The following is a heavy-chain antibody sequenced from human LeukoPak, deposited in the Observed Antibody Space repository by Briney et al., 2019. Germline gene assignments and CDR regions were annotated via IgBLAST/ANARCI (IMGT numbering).Heavy chain of an antibody. J-gene: IGHJ4*02. CDR3: AKSPRPHSSSWYFDY. Sequence: GGSLRLSCAASGFTFDDYAMHWVRQAPGKGLEWVSGISWNSGSIGYADSVKGRFTISRDNAKNSLYLQMNSLRAEDTALYYCAKSPRPHSSSWYFDYWGQGTLVTVSS. CDR2: ISWNSGSI. D-gene: IGHD6-13*01. V-gene: IGHV3-9*01. CDR1: GFTFDDYA.